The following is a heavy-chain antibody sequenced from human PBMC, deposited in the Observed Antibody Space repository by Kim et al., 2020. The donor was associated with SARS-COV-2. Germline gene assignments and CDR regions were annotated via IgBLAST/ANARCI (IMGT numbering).Heavy chain of an antibody. V-gene: IGHV3-13*01. CDR3: AREDPRYYGYGMDV. D-gene: IGHD3-3*01. J-gene: IGHJ6*02. Sequence: PGSVKGRFTISRENAKNSLYLQMSRLRAGDTAVYYCAREDPRYYGYGMDVWGQGTTVTVSS.